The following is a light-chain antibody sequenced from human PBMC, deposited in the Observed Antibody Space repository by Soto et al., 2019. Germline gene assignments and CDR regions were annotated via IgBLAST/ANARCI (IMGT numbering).Light chain of an antibody. J-gene: IGLJ1*01. Sequence: QSELTQPASVSGPPGQSVTISCTGTSRDVGAYNLVSCDQQYPGKAPKLMIYEVSNRPSGVSNRFSGSKSGNTASLTISGLQAEDEADYYCCTSYEGGGRYVFGTGTKVTVL. CDR2: EVS. CDR3: TSYEGGGRYV. CDR1: SRDVGAYNL. V-gene: IGLV2-14*01.